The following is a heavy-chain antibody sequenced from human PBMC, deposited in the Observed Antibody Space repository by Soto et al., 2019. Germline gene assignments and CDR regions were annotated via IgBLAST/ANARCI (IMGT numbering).Heavy chain of an antibody. D-gene: IGHD2-8*01. J-gene: IGHJ6*02. CDR3: ARDLTDIVLMVYAKNSYYYGMDV. CDR2: ISAYNGNT. V-gene: IGHV1-18*01. Sequence: ASVKVSCKASGYTFTSYGISWARQAPGQGLEWMGWISAYNGNTNYAQKLQGRVTMTTDTSTSTAYMELRSLRSDDTAVYYCARDLTDIVLMVYAKNSYYYGMDVWGQGTTVTVSS. CDR1: GYTFTSYG.